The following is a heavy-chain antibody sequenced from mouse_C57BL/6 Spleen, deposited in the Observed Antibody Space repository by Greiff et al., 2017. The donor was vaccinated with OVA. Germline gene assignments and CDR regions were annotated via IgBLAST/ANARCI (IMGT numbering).Heavy chain of an antibody. D-gene: IGHD6-5*01. Sequence: EVQGVESGGDLVKPGGSLKLSCAASGFTFSSYGMSWVRQTPDKRLEWVATISSGGSYTYYPDSLKGRFTISRDNAKNTLYLQMSSLKSEDTAMYYCARHGPGPIGGYWGQGTTLTVSS. CDR3: ARHGPGPIGGY. V-gene: IGHV5-6*01. CDR2: ISSGGSYT. CDR1: GFTFSSYG. J-gene: IGHJ2*01.